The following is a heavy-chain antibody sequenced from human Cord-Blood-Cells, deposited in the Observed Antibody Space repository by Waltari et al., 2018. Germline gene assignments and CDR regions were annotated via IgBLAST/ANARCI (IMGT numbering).Heavy chain of an antibody. Sequence: QVQLVQSGAEVKKPGASVKVSCKASGYTFPSYAMHWVRQAPGQRLEWMGWINAGNGNTKYSQKFQGRVTITRDTSASTAYMELSSLRSEDTAVYYCVRDSSGWYDWYFDLWGRGTLVTVSS. CDR1: GYTFPSYA. V-gene: IGHV1-3*01. J-gene: IGHJ2*01. CDR2: INAGNGNT. D-gene: IGHD6-19*01. CDR3: VRDSSGWYDWYFDL.